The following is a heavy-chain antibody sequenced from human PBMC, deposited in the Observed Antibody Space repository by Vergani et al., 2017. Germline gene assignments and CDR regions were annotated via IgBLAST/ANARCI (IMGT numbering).Heavy chain of an antibody. Sequence: QVQLQQWGGGLLKPSETLSLTCVVNGGSFTSYHWTWIRQSPGEGLEWVGDIDHTGRPDYNPSLKRRLTISVAKSRNQFSLTLNSVTATDTAIYFCARVNTETNGHLYYYYYMDVWGQGTAVTVS. D-gene: IGHD4-11*01. CDR3: ARVNTETNGHLYYYYYMDV. J-gene: IGHJ6*03. CDR2: IDHTGRP. CDR1: GGSFTSYH. V-gene: IGHV4-34*01.